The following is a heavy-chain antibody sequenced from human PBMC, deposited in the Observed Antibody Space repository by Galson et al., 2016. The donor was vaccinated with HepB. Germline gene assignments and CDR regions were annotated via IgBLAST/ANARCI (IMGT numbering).Heavy chain of an antibody. CDR2: ISWNSGSS. V-gene: IGHV3-9*01. CDR3: AKDYSSGWFGAGGFEH. D-gene: IGHD6-19*01. Sequence: SLRLSCAASELTFDDYAMHWVRQAPGKGLEWVSGISWNSGSSGYADSVKGRFTVSRDNAKSSLYLQMNSLRAEDTAFYFCAKDYSSGWFGAGGFEHWGQGTLVTVSS. CDR1: ELTFDDYA. J-gene: IGHJ4*02.